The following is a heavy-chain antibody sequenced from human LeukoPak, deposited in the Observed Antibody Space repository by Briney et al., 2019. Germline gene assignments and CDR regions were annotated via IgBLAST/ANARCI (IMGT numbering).Heavy chain of an antibody. CDR1: GGTFSSYA. Sequence: ASVKVSCKASGGTFSSYAISWVRQAPGQGLEWMGGIIPIFGTANYAQKFQGRVTITTDESTSSAYMELSSLRSEDTAVYYCATRGYSYGLFDYWGQGTLVTVSS. V-gene: IGHV1-69*05. CDR2: IIPIFGTA. J-gene: IGHJ4*02. CDR3: ATRGYSYGLFDY. D-gene: IGHD5-18*01.